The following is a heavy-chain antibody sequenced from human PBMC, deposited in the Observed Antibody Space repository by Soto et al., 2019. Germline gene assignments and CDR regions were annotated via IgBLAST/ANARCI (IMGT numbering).Heavy chain of an antibody. J-gene: IGHJ6*02. D-gene: IGHD3-3*01. V-gene: IGHV1-2*02. Sequence: VKVACQSSVDIFPAYDMHCVRQAPGPGLEWMRWINPNKVGTNYAQKFPGRGTMTRDTSIRTAYMELSRRRADDTARYYCARWSRYEFGSGDTDYGMDGWAQGATVTFSS. CDR1: VDIFPAYD. CDR2: INPNKVGT. CDR3: ARWSRYEFGSGDTDYGMDG.